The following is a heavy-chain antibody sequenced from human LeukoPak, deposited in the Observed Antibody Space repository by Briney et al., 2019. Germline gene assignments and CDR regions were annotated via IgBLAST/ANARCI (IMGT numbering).Heavy chain of an antibody. V-gene: IGHV3-30*03. CDR2: ISYDGSNK. CDR3: ASNGDYAPFDY. Sequence: GRSLRLSCAAPGFTFSSYGMHWVRQAPGKGLEWVAVISYDGSNKYYADSVKGRFTISRDNSKNTLYLQMNSLRAEDTAVYYCASNGDYAPFDYWGQGTLVTVSS. CDR1: GFTFSSYG. J-gene: IGHJ4*02. D-gene: IGHD4-17*01.